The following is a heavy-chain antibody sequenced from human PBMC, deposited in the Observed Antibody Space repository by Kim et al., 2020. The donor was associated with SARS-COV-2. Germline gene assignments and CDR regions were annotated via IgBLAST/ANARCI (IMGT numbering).Heavy chain of an antibody. CDR2: ISSRGGST. CDR3: AKDRGDYTNSWYGYFD. D-gene: IGHD6-13*01. CDR1: GFTFSSYT. Sequence: GGSLRLSCAASGFTFSSYTMSWVRQAPGKGLEWVSAISSRGGSTFYADSVKGRFTISRDNSKNILYLQMNSLTAEDTAVYYCAKDRGDYTNSWYGYFD. V-gene: IGHV3-23*01. J-gene: IGHJ4*03.